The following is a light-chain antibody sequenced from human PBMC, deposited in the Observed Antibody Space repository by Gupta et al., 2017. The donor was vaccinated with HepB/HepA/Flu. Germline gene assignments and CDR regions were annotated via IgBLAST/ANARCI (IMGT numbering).Light chain of an antibody. CDR3: NSRDSSLNRYV. CDR1: SLSSYY. CDR2: GKS. Sequence: SSELTQDPAVSAALGQTGWITCQGDSLSSYYASGYQQKPGQAPVLVIYGKSNRPSGVPDRFSGSNSGNTASLTITGAQAEDEADYYCNSRDSSLNRYVFATGTKVTVV. J-gene: IGLJ1*01. V-gene: IGLV3-19*01.